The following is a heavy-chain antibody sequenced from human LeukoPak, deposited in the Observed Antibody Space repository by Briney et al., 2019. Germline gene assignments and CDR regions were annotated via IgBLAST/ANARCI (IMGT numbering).Heavy chain of an antibody. J-gene: IGHJ4*02. D-gene: IGHD6-19*01. CDR3: ARRVAAPDY. CDR1: GFAFSIYG. CDR2: ISGGGVST. Sequence: EAGGSLRLSCAASGFAFSIYGMSWVRQAPEKGLQWVSAISGGGVSTYYADSVRGRFTISRDNSKNTLYLQMNSLRAEDTAVYYCARRVAAPDYWGQGTLVTVSS. V-gene: IGHV3-23*01.